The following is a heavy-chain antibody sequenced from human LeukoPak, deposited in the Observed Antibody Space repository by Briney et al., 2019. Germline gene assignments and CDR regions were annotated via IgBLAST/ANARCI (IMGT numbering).Heavy chain of an antibody. J-gene: IGHJ4*02. V-gene: IGHV3-7*03. Sequence: GGSLRLSCAASGFTISSYWMSWVRQAPGKGLEWVANIKEDGSQKYYVDSVRGRFTMSRDNAKNSLYLQMNSLRTEDTAVYYCARGEYYYDGGYWGQGTLVTFSS. CDR1: GFTISSYW. CDR3: ARGEYYYDGGY. D-gene: IGHD3-22*01. CDR2: IKEDGSQK.